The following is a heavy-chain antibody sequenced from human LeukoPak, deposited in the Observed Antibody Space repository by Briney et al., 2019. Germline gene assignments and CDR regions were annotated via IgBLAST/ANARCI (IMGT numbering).Heavy chain of an antibody. J-gene: IGHJ4*02. V-gene: IGHV3-48*04. CDR1: GFTFSTYS. CDR3: ARDRGADYSIHYYFDY. D-gene: IGHD4-11*01. Sequence: GGSLRLSCAASGFTFSTYSMNWVRQAPGKGLEWVSYISSSSSTIYYADSVKGRFTISRDNAKNTLYLQMNSLRAEDTAVYYCARDRGADYSIHYYFDYWGQGTLVTVSS. CDR2: ISSSSSTI.